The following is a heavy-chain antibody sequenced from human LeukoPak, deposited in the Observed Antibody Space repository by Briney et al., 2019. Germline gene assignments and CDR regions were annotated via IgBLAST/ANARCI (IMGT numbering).Heavy chain of an antibody. CDR1: GVTFSSYS. V-gene: IGHV3-21*01. CDR2: ISSSSSYI. Sequence: PGGSLRLSCAASGVTFSSYSMNWVRQAPGKGLEWVSSISSSSSYIYYADSVKGRFTISRDNAKNSLYLQMNSLRAEDTAVYYCARDNKRYFHWLHRWAFDIWGQGTMVTVSS. CDR3: ARDNKRYFHWLHRWAFDI. D-gene: IGHD3-9*01. J-gene: IGHJ3*02.